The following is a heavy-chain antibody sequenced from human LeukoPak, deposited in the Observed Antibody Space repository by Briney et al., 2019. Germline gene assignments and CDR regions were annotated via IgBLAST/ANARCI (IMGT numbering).Heavy chain of an antibody. V-gene: IGHV1-69*05. CDR3: AVPKGGSSWYAQIDY. CDR2: IIPIFGTA. Sequence: SVKVSCKASGGTFSSYAISWVRQAPGQGLEWMGGIIPIFGTANYAQKFHGRVTITTDESTSTAYMELSSLRSEDTAVYYCAVPKGGSSWYAQIDYWGQGTLVTVSS. CDR1: GGTFSSYA. J-gene: IGHJ4*02. D-gene: IGHD6-13*01.